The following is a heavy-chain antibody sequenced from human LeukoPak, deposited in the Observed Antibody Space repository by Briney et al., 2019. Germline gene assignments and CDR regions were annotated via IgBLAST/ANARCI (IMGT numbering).Heavy chain of an antibody. D-gene: IGHD6-19*01. CDR1: GYTFTSYG. V-gene: IGHV1-18*01. Sequence: ASVKVSCKASGYTFTSYGISWVRQAPGQGLEWMGWISAYNGNTNYAQKLQGRVTMTRDTSTSTVYMELSSLRSEDTAVYYCARDQPIAVAGTRDYYYYYGMDVWGQGTTVTVSS. CDR3: ARDQPIAVAGTRDYYYYYGMDV. J-gene: IGHJ6*02. CDR2: ISAYNGNT.